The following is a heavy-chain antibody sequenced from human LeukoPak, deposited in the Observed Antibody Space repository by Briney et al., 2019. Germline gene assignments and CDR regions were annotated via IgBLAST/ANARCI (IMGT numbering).Heavy chain of an antibody. CDR2: IYSGGST. J-gene: IGHJ4*02. CDR3: ARRTMIAVRGFDY. Sequence: PGGSLRLSCAASGFTVSSNYMSWVRQAPGKGLEWVSVIYSGGSTCYADSVKGRFTISRDNSKNTLYLQMISLRAEDTAVYYCARRTMIAVRGFDYWGQGTLVTVSS. V-gene: IGHV3-66*04. CDR1: GFTVSSNY. D-gene: IGHD3-22*01.